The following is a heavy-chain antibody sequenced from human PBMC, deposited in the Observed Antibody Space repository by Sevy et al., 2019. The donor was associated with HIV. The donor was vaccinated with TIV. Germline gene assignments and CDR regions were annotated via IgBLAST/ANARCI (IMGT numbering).Heavy chain of an antibody. J-gene: IGHJ4*02. CDR3: ARDSPGYGGYNY. CDR1: RFTFNTYW. Sequence: GGSLRLSCAASRFTFNTYWMSWVRQAPGKGLEWVGNIKEDGSAKNYADSVKGRFTISRDNAKNSLYLQMNSLRVEDTAVYYWARDSPGYGGYNYWGQGTLVTVSS. D-gene: IGHD1-26*01. V-gene: IGHV3-7*01. CDR2: IKEDGSAK.